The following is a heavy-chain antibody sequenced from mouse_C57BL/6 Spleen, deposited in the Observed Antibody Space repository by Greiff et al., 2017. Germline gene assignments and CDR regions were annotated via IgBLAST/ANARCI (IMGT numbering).Heavy chain of an antibody. CDR2: IDPANGNT. CDR1: GFNIKNTY. J-gene: IGHJ4*01. V-gene: IGHV14-3*01. CDR3: ARIYYGNLYAMDY. D-gene: IGHD2-1*01. Sequence: EVKLVESVAELVRPGASVKLSCTASGFNIKNTYMHWVKQRPEQGLEWIGRIDPANGNTKYAPKFQGKATITADTSSNTAYLQLSSLTSEDTAIYYCARIYYGNLYAMDYWGQGTSVTVSS.